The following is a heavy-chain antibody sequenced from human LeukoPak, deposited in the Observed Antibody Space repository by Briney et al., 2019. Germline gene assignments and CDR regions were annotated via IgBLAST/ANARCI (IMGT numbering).Heavy chain of an antibody. V-gene: IGHV3-23*01. D-gene: IGHD3-10*01. CDR3: AKASSCSYYSFLNWFDP. CDR2: ISGSGGST. CDR1: GFTFSSDA. Sequence: GGSLRLSCAASGFTFSSDAMSWVRQAPGKGMEWVSAISGSGGSTYYADSVKGRFTISRDNSKNTLYLQMNSLRAEDTAVYYCAKASSCSYYSFLNWFDPWGQGTLVTVSS. J-gene: IGHJ5*02.